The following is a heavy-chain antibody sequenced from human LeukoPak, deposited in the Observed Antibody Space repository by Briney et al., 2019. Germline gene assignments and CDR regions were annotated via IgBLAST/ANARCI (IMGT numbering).Heavy chain of an antibody. Sequence: GGSLRLSCTTSGIIFRNYWIHWVRQAPAKGLVWVSHITQDGSSTFYADSVKGRFTTSRDNAKNTVFLQMNSLTAEDTGVYYCATDAYRGLGYWGQGILVTVSS. CDR2: ITQDGSST. CDR1: GIIFRNYW. J-gene: IGHJ4*02. D-gene: IGHD5-24*01. CDR3: ATDAYRGLGY. V-gene: IGHV3-74*01.